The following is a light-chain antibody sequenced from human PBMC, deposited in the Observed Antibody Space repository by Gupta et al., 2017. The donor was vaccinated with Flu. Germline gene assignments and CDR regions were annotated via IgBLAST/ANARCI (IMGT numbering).Light chain of an antibody. CDR3: QQLSNWPPLT. J-gene: IGKJ4*01. Sequence: ATLSLSPGERATLSCRASQSVSSYLAWYQQKPGQAPRLLIYDASNRATGIPARFSGSGSGTDFTLTISSREPEDFAVYYCQQLSNWPPLTFGGGTKVEIK. CDR2: DAS. V-gene: IGKV3-11*01. CDR1: QSVSSY.